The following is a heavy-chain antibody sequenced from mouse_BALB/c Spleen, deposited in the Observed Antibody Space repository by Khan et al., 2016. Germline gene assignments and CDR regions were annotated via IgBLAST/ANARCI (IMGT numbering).Heavy chain of an antibody. J-gene: IGHJ4*01. V-gene: IGHV14-3*02. CDR2: LDPANGNT. CDR1: GFNIKDTY. Sequence: VQLKQSGAEFVKPGASVKLSCTASGFNIKDTYMHWVKQRPEQGLEWIGRLDPANGNTKYDPKFQGKATVTADTSSNTAYLQLISLTSEDPAVYYCAISSYDYDAMDYWGQGTSVTVSS. CDR3: AISSYDYDAMDY. D-gene: IGHD6-1*01.